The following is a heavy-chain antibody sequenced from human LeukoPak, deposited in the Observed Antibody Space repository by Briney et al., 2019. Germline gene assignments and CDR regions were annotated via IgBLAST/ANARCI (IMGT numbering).Heavy chain of an antibody. V-gene: IGHV4-61*02. Sequence: SQTLSLTCTVSGGSISSGGYYWSWIRQPAGKGLEWIGRIYTSGNTNYNPSLKSRATISVDTSKNQFSLELSSVTAADTAVYYCARVRRIAAAGAEYFQHWGQGTLVTVSS. CDR2: IYTSGNT. CDR3: ARVRRIAAAGAEYFQH. CDR1: GGSISSGGYY. D-gene: IGHD6-13*01. J-gene: IGHJ1*01.